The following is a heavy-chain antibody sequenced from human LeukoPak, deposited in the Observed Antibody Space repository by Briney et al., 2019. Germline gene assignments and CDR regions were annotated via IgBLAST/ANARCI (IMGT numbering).Heavy chain of an antibody. Sequence: PSETLSLTCTVPGGSISSSSYYWGWIRQPPGKGLEWIGSIYYSGSTYYNPSLKSRVTISVDRSKNQFSLKLSSVTAADTAVYYCARGRYSYGSKGVFDYWGQGTLVTVSS. CDR3: ARGRYSYGSKGVFDY. CDR2: IYYSGST. J-gene: IGHJ4*02. V-gene: IGHV4-39*07. D-gene: IGHD5-18*01. CDR1: GGSISSSSYY.